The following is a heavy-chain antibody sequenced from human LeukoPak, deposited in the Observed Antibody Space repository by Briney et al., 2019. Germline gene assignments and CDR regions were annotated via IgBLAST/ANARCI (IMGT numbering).Heavy chain of an antibody. Sequence: GGSLRLSCAASGFTFSSYGMHWVRQAPGKGLEWVAVISYDGSNKYYADSVKGRFTISRDNSKNTLYLQMNSLRAEDTAVYYCAKDTIFGVVTPHWYFDLWGRGTLVTVSS. J-gene: IGHJ2*01. CDR1: GFTFSSYG. CDR2: ISYDGSNK. CDR3: AKDTIFGVVTPHWYFDL. V-gene: IGHV3-30*18. D-gene: IGHD3-3*01.